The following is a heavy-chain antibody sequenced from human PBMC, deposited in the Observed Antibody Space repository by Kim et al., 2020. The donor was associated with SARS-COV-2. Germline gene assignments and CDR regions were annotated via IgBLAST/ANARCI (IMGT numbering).Heavy chain of an antibody. V-gene: IGHV3-7*01. CDR3: AAPRISDYDSSGYYSPHGAFDI. CDR2: IKQDGSEK. Sequence: GGSLRLSCAASGFTFSSYWMSWVRQAPGKGLEWVANIKQDGSEKYYVDSVKGRFTISRDNAKNSLYLQMNSLRAEDTAVYYCAAPRISDYDSSGYYSPHGAFDIWGQGTMVTVSS. CDR1: GFTFSSYW. J-gene: IGHJ3*02. D-gene: IGHD3-22*01.